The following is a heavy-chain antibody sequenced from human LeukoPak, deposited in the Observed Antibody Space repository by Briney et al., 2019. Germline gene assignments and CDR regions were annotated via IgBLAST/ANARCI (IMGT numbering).Heavy chain of an antibody. CDR1: GGSISSYY. J-gene: IGHJ5*02. D-gene: IGHD5-12*01. V-gene: IGHV4-59*01. CDR3: ARFAYSGYDPNWFDP. CDR2: IYYSGST. Sequence: SETLSLTCTVSGGSISSYYWSWIRQPPGKGLEWIGYIYYSGSTNYNPSLKSRVTISADTSKNQFSLKLSSVTAADTAVYYCARFAYSGYDPNWFDPWGQGTLVTVSS.